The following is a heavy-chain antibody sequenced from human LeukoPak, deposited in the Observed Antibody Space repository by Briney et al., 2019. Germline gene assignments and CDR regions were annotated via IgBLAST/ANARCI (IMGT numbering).Heavy chain of an antibody. CDR1: GNSFSELS. V-gene: IGHV1-24*01. J-gene: IGHJ4*02. CDR3: TTRSGDLWSGFVN. D-gene: IGHD3-3*01. CDR2: FDPEEAKM. Sequence: ASVKVSCKVSGNSFSELSIQWVRQAPGKGLECMGGFDPEEAKMVYAQNFQGRVTMTEDTSTQTAYMELSGLTSDDTAVYYCTTRSGDLWSGFVNWGQGTLVTVSS.